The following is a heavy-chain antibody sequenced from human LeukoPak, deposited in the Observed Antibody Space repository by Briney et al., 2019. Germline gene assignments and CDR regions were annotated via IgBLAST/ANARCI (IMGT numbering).Heavy chain of an antibody. D-gene: IGHD2-21*02. V-gene: IGHV3-21*01. J-gene: IGHJ5*02. CDR3: AREDCGGDCYRP. Sequence: GGSLRLSCAASGFTFSSYSMNWVRQAPGKGLEWVSSISSSSSYIYYADSVKGRFTISRDNAKNSLYLQMNSLRAEDTAVYYCAREDCGGDCYRPWGQGTLVTVSS. CDR2: ISSSSSYI. CDR1: GFTFSSYS.